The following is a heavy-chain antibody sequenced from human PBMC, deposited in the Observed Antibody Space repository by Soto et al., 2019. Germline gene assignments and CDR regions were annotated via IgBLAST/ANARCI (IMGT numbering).Heavy chain of an antibody. CDR1: GGTFSSYA. J-gene: IGHJ6*02. D-gene: IGHD2-2*01. Sequence: GASVKVSCKASGGTFSSYAISWVRQAPGQGLEWMGGIIPIFGTANYAQKFQGRVTITADESTSTAYMELSSLRSEDTAVYYCARTESALNNGMWIVVVPAAERAYYYYYGMDVWGQGTTVTVSS. V-gene: IGHV1-69*13. CDR3: ARTESALNNGMWIVVVPAAERAYYYYYGMDV. CDR2: IIPIFGTA.